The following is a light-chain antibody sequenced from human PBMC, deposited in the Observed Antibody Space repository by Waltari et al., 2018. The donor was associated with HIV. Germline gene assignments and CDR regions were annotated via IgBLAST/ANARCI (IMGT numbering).Light chain of an antibody. CDR2: EAS. CDR1: QSVNYY. Sequence: EIVLTQSPATLSLSPGEIATLSCRASQSVNYYLVWYQQKPGQAPRLLIYEASKRATGIPARFSGSGSGTDFTLTISSLEPEDFAVYYCQHRYNWPRTFGQGTKVEIK. J-gene: IGKJ1*01. V-gene: IGKV3-11*01. CDR3: QHRYNWPRT.